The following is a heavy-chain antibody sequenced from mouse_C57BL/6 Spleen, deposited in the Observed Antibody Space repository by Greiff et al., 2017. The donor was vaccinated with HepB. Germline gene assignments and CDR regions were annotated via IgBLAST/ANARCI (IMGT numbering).Heavy chain of an antibody. CDR3: ARHNYSNSFAY. V-gene: IGHV5-15*01. CDR2: ISNLAYSI. CDR1: GFTFSDYG. J-gene: IGHJ3*01. D-gene: IGHD2-5*01. Sequence: EVQGVESGGGLVQPGGSLKLSCAASGFTFSDYGMAWVRQAPRKGPEWVAFISNLAYSIYYADTVTGRFTISRENAKNTLYLEMSSLRSEDTAMYYCARHNYSNSFAYWGQGTLVTVSA.